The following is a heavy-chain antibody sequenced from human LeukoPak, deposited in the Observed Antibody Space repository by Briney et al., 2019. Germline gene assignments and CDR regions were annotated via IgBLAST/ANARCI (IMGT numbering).Heavy chain of an antibody. D-gene: IGHD3-10*01. V-gene: IGHV3-30*03. CDR3: ARDLSPVVRASPMGY. CDR2: ITYDGYYK. Sequence: GGSLRLSCAASGFTFTSYGMHWVRQAPGKGLEWVALITYDGYYKYYSDSVKGRFTISSDTSKNTLYLQMNSLRDEDTAVYYCARDLSPVVRASPMGYWGQGTLVTVSS. J-gene: IGHJ4*02. CDR1: GFTFTSYG.